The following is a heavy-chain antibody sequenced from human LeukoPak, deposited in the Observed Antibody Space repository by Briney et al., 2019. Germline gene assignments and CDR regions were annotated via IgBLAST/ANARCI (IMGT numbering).Heavy chain of an antibody. CDR1: GGSISSYY. V-gene: IGHV4-4*09. J-gene: IGHJ5*02. CDR2: IYTSGSA. Sequence: SETLSLTCTVSGGSISSYYWSWIRQPPGKGLEWIGYIYTSGSANYNPSLKSRVTISVDTSKNQFSLKLSSVTAADTAVYYCARRDCSSTSCYLDRGWWFDPWGQGTLVTVSS. CDR3: ARRDCSSTSCYLDRGWWFDP. D-gene: IGHD2-2*01.